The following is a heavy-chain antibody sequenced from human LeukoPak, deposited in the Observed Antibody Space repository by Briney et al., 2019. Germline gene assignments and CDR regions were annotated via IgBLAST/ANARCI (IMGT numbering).Heavy chain of an antibody. CDR3: ARDDYYDSSGYYLDFDY. D-gene: IGHD3-22*01. Sequence: PGGSLRLSCAASGFTFSSYSMTWVRQAPGKGLEWVSSISSSSSYIYYADSVKGRFTISRDNAKNSLYLQMNSLRAEDTAVYYCARDDYYDSSGYYLDFDYWGQGTLVTVSS. CDR2: ISSSSSYI. J-gene: IGHJ4*02. CDR1: GFTFSSYS. V-gene: IGHV3-21*01.